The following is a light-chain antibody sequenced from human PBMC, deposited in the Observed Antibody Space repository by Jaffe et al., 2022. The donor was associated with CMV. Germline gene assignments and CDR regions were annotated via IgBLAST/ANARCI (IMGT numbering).Light chain of an antibody. CDR1: NLESKY. CDR2: KTT. CDR3: QAWDDFKVV. Sequence: SYELTQPPSVSVSPGQTAKITCVGHNLESKYVAWYRQKAGQSPNLVIYKTTVRPPGTPERFSGSSSGNIATLSITDSQGADEGDFYCQAWDDFKVVFGGGTKLTVL. V-gene: IGLV3-1*01. J-gene: IGLJ3*02.